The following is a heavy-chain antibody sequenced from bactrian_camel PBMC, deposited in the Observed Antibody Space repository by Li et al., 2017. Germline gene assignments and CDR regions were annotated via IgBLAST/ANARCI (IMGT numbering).Heavy chain of an antibody. CDR2: VESDGTT. Sequence: HVQLVKSGGGSVQAGGSLRLSCAASTIISSLACMAWFRQAPGKEREAVAGVESDGTTSYADSVKGRFSISRDKAVNTLYLQMNSLKPEDTAMYYCAAGSLRFCALARHLYNYLGQGTQVTVS. CDR3: AAGSLRFCALARHLYNY. CDR1: TIISSLAC. D-gene: IGHD1*01. J-gene: IGHJ4*01. V-gene: IGHV3S53*01.